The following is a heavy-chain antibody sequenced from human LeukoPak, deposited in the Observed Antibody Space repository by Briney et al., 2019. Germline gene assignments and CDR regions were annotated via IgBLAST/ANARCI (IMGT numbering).Heavy chain of an antibody. CDR1: GFTFSSYA. J-gene: IGHJ3*02. CDR3: ARSGYDSGMGAFDI. CDR2: ISSNGGST. D-gene: IGHD5-12*01. Sequence: GGSLRLSCAASGFTFSSYAMHWVRQAPGTGLEYVSAISSNGGSTYYANSVKGRFTISRDNSKNTLYLQMGSLRAEDMAVYYCARSGYDSGMGAFDIWGQGTMVTVSS. V-gene: IGHV3-64*01.